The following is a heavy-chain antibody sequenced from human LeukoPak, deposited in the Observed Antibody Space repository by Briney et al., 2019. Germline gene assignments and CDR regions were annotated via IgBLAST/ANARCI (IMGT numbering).Heavy chain of an antibody. J-gene: IGHJ3*02. V-gene: IGHV1-24*01. CDR2: FDPEDGET. D-gene: IGHD2-21*02. CDR1: GYTLTELS. Sequence: ASVKVSCKVSGYTLTELSMHWVRQAPGKGLEWMGGFDPEDGETIYAQKFQGRVTMTEDTSTDTAYMELSSLRSEDTAVYYCATPSAPGIVVVTASDAFDIWGQGTMVTVSS. CDR3: ATPSAPGIVVVTASDAFDI.